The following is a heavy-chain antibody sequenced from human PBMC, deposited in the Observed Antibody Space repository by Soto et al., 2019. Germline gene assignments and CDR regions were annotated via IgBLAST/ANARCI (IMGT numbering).Heavy chain of an antibody. CDR1: GFLLSTSGVG. J-gene: IGHJ5*02. CDR3: AYRRITTVIA. CDR2: IYWDDDK. Sequence: QITLKESGPTLVKPTQTLTLTCTFSGFLLSTSGVGVGWIRQPPGKALEWLALIYWDDDKRYSPSLKSRLTITKDTSKNQVVLTMTNMDPVDTATYYCAYRRITTVIAWGQGTLVTVSS. D-gene: IGHD4-17*01. V-gene: IGHV2-5*02.